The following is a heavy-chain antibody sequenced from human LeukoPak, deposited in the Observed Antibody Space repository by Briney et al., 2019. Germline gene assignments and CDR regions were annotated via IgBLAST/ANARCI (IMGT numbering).Heavy chain of an antibody. V-gene: IGHV1-69*05. J-gene: IGHJ5*02. CDR2: IIPIFGTA. CDR1: GGTFSSYA. Sequence: ASVKVSCKASGGTFSSYAISWVRQAPGQGLEWMGGIIPIFGTANYAQKFQGRVTITTDESTSTAYMELSSLRSEDTAVYYCARGGYCSSTSCHWGWFDPWGQGTLVTVSS. D-gene: IGHD2-2*01. CDR3: ARGGYCSSTSCHWGWFDP.